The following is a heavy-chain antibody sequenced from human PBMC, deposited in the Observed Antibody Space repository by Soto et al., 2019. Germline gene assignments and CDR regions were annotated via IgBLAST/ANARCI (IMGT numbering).Heavy chain of an antibody. Sequence: VKVSCKASGYTFTGYYMHWVRQAPGQGLEWMGWINPNSGGANYAQKFQGRVTMTRDTSISTAYMELSRLRSDDTAVYYCARDGSGYSGYDWDYYGMDVWGQGTTVTVSS. CDR3: ARDGSGYSGYDWDYYGMDV. CDR2: INPNSGGA. D-gene: IGHD5-12*01. CDR1: GYTFTGYY. V-gene: IGHV1-2*02. J-gene: IGHJ6*02.